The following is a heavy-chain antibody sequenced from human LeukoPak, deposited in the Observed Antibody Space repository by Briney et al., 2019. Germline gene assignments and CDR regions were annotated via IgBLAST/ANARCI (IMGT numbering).Heavy chain of an antibody. D-gene: IGHD4-11*01. V-gene: IGHV1-18*01. CDR2: ISAYNGNT. J-gene: IGHJ5*02. CDR3: ARDSGITVTTWNWFDP. CDR1: GYTFTSYG. Sequence: ASVKVSCKASGYTFTSYGISWVRQAPGQGLEWMGWISAYNGNTNYAQKLQGRVTMTTDTSTSTAYMELRSLRSDDTAVYYCARDSGITVTTWNWFDPWAREPWSPSPQ.